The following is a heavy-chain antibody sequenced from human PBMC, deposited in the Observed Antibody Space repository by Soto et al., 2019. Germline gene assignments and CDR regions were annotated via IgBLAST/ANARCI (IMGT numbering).Heavy chain of an antibody. CDR2: VSPDGMNV. J-gene: IGHJ4*02. CDR3: AKGPISMMVVGYFAF. D-gene: IGHD3-3*02. V-gene: IGHV3-30*18. Sequence: QVQLVESGGGVVQPGKSLRLCCAVSGFNFRSLAVHWVRQAPGKGPEWVAAVSPDGMNVHYADSVKGRFTISRDDSEPTVSLQLNSLSGDDAAMFYCAKGPISMMVVGYFAFWGQGTPVTVSS. CDR1: GFNFRSLA.